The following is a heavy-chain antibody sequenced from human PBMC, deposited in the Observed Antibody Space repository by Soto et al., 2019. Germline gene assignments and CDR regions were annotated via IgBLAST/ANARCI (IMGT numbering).Heavy chain of an antibody. CDR2: IYYSGST. CDR1: GGSISSSSYY. CDR3: ATYFDWLDSGPPVDY. Sequence: QLQLQESGPGLVKPSETLSLTCTVSGGSISSSSYYWGWIRQPPGKGLEWIGSIYYSGSTYYNPSLKSRVTISVDTSKNQFSLKLSSVTAADTAVYYCATYFDWLDSGPPVDYWGQGTLVTVSS. J-gene: IGHJ4*02. D-gene: IGHD3-9*01. V-gene: IGHV4-39*01.